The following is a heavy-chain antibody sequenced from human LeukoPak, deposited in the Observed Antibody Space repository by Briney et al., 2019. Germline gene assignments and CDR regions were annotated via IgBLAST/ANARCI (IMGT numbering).Heavy chain of an antibody. D-gene: IGHD3-3*01. J-gene: IGHJ5*02. CDR1: GGSFSGCY. Sequence: SETLSLTCAVYGGSFSGCYWSWIRQPPGKGLEWIGEINHSGSTNYNPSLKSRVTISVDTSKNQFSLKLSSVTAADTAVYYCARASYDFWSGYTTNWFDPWGQGTLVTVSS. V-gene: IGHV4-34*01. CDR3: ARASYDFWSGYTTNWFDP. CDR2: INHSGST.